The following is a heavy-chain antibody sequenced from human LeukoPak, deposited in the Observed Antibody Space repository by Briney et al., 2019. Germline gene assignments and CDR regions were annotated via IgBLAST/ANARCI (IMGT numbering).Heavy chain of an antibody. CDR3: AKVAQRGFDYSNSLEH. V-gene: IGHV3-33*06. D-gene: IGHD4-11*01. CDR2: IWSDGSNQ. Sequence: GRSLRLSCAAPGFTFSHYGMHWVRQAPGKGLEWVAVIWSDGSNQYYADSVKGRFTISRDNFKNTVSLQMNSLRAEDTALYYCAKVAQRGFDYSNSLEHWGQGSLVTVSS. CDR1: GFTFSHYG. J-gene: IGHJ4*02.